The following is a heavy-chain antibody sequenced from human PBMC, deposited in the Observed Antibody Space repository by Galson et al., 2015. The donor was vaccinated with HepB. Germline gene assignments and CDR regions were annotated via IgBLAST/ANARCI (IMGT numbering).Heavy chain of an antibody. CDR1: GYSFTSYW. V-gene: IGHV5-51*03. CDR2: IYPGDSDT. Sequence: QSGAEVKKPGESLKISCKGSGYSFTSYWIGWVRQMPGKGLEWMGFIYPGDSDTRFSPSFQGQVTFSADKSISPAYLQWSSLRDSDTAMYYCARLNDERWLRYWGQGTLVTVSS. CDR3: ARLNDERWLRY. J-gene: IGHJ4*02. D-gene: IGHD5-24*01.